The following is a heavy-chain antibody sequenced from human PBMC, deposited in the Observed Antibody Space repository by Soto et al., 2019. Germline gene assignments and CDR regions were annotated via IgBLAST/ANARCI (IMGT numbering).Heavy chain of an antibody. CDR2: VNPGSGDT. V-gene: IGHV1-8*01. D-gene: IGHD3-16*01. CDR1: GYSFTNND. Sequence: AASVKVSCKASGYSFTNNDVSWVRQATGQGLEWMGWVNPGSGDTGYAQKFQGGVTMTRDISTATAYMELSSLRSDDTATYYCARMATFGSLNWFDPWGQGTLVTVSS. CDR3: ARMATFGSLNWFDP. J-gene: IGHJ5*02.